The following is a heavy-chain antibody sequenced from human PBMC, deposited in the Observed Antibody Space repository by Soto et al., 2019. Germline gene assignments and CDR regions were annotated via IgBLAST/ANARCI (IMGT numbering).Heavy chain of an antibody. V-gene: IGHV3-23*01. Sequence: GESLKISCVASVFNFSNYVLTWVRQAPGEGLEWVSGITGSAGTTAYGDSVKGRFTISRDNSKSTLYLQMNNLRAEDTAVYFCAKGKPRSRDGMDVWGQGTTVTVSS. CDR1: VFNFSNYV. J-gene: IGHJ6*02. CDR3: AKGKPRSRDGMDV. CDR2: ITGSAGTT.